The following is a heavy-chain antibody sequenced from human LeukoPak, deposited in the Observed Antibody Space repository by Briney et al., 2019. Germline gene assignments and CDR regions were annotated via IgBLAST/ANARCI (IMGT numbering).Heavy chain of an antibody. J-gene: IGHJ4*02. CDR3: ARSDAIAVAGLFFDY. D-gene: IGHD6-19*01. CDR2: IYYSGST. Sequence: PSETLSLTRTVSGGSISSSSYYWGWIRQPPGKGLEWMGNIYYSGSTYYNPSLKSRVTISVDTSKNQFSLKLSSVTAADTAVYYCARSDAIAVAGLFFDYWGQGTLVTVSS. V-gene: IGHV4-39*01. CDR1: GGSISSSSYY.